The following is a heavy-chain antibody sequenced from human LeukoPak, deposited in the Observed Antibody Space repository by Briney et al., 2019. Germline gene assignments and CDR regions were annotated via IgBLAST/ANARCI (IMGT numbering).Heavy chain of an antibody. CDR2: ISPSGGGT. D-gene: IGHD3-10*01. V-gene: IGHV3-11*01. Sequence: GGSLRLSCPASGFTFSDHYMRWIRQAPGKGLEWISYISPSGGGTYYADSVKGRFTVSRDNTKSSLFLQMSSLSAADTALYFCVRDGDGSSKVDYWGQGTLVAVSS. CDR3: VRDGDGSSKVDY. J-gene: IGHJ4*02. CDR1: GFTFSDHY.